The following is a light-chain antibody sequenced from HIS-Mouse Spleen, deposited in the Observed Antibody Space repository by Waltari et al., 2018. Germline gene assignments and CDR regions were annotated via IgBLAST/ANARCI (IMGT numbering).Light chain of an antibody. J-gene: IGLJ2*01. CDR2: EDS. Sequence: SYELTQPPSVSVSPGQTARITCSGDALPKKNAYWDQQKAGQAPVLVIYEDSKRPSGIPGRFSRSSSGTMATLTISGAQVEDEADYYCYSTDSSGNHRVFGGGTKLTVL. CDR1: ALPKKN. V-gene: IGLV3-10*01. CDR3: YSTDSSGNHRV.